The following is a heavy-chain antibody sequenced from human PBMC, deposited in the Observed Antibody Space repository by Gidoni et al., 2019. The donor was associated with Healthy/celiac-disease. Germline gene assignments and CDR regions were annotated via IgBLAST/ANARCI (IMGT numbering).Heavy chain of an antibody. CDR3: AKDLYLITYYDFWSGYATDV. J-gene: IGHJ6*02. CDR2: ISYDGSNK. Sequence: QVQLVESGGGVVQPGRSLRLSCAASGFTFRSHGMHWVRQAPGKGLEWVAVISYDGSNKYYADSVKGRFTISRDNSKNTLYLQMNSLRAEDTAVYYCAKDLYLITYYDFWSGYATDVWGQGTTVTVSS. CDR1: GFTFRSHG. V-gene: IGHV3-30*18. D-gene: IGHD3-3*01.